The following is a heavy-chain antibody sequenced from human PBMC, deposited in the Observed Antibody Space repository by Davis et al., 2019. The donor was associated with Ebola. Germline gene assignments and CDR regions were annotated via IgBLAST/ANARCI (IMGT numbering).Heavy chain of an antibody. CDR2: INHSGST. CDR3: ARGPGARIAAAGRYYYYGMDV. CDR1: GGSISSSNW. D-gene: IGHD6-13*01. V-gene: IGHV4-4*02. Sequence: MPSETLSLTCAVSGGSISSSNWWSWVRQPPGKGLEWIGEINHSGSTNYNPSLKSRVTISVDTSKNQFSLKLSSVTAADTAVYYCARGPGARIAAAGRYYYYGMDVWGQGTTVTVSS. J-gene: IGHJ6*02.